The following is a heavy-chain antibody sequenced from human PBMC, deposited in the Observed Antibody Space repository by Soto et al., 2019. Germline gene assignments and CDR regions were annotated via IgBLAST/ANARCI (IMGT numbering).Heavy chain of an antibody. CDR3: AHRVTYSGSCDVGWFDS. CDR2: IYWDNDR. Sequence: QITLKESGPTLVEPTQTLTLTCSFSGFSLTNSGVGVGWLRQVPGKALECLGIIYWDNDRRYNPYLKTRLTITKDTSNHQVVLTMTYIEPVDTGTYYCAHRVTYSGSCDVGWFDSWGQGTPVTVS. V-gene: IGHV2-5*02. CDR1: GFSLTNSGVG. J-gene: IGHJ5*01. D-gene: IGHD2-21*01.